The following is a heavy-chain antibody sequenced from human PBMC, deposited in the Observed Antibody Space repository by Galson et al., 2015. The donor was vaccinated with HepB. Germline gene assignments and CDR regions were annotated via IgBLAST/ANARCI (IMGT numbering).Heavy chain of an antibody. V-gene: IGHV1-46*01. CDR2: INPSGGST. Sequence: SVKVSCKASGYTFTSYYMHWVRQAPGQGLEWMGIINPSGGSTSYAQKFQGRVTMTRDTSTSTVYMELSSLRSEDTAVYYCARDSPPGIAAAGPFDYWGQGTLVTVSS. J-gene: IGHJ4*02. CDR1: GYTFTSYY. D-gene: IGHD6-13*01. CDR3: ARDSPPGIAAAGPFDY.